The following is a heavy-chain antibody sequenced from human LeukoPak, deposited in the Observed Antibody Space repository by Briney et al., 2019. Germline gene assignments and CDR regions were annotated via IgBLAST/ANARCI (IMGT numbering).Heavy chain of an antibody. CDR3: ARVRYSSGWYDFDY. J-gene: IGHJ4*02. CDR1: GFTLSDYY. Sequence: NPGGSLRLSCAAAGFTLSDYYMSWIRQAPGQGLEWVSCISSSGTNTNYADSVKGRFTISRDNAKNSVHLQMNSLRAEDTAVYYCARVRYSSGWYDFDYWGQGTPVTVSS. D-gene: IGHD6-19*01. CDR2: ISSSGTNT. V-gene: IGHV3-11*04.